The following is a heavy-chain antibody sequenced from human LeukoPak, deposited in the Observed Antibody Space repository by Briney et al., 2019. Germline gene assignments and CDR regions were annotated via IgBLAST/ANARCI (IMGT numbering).Heavy chain of an antibody. CDR1: GFTFSSNA. CDR2: ISASGGST. Sequence: QPGGSLRLSCAASGFTFSSNAMTWVRQAPGKGLEWVSSISASGGSTSYADSVKGRFTISRDNSKNTLYLQMNSLRAEDTAVYYCAKDTEGYGDYFEYWGQGTLVTVSS. J-gene: IGHJ4*02. D-gene: IGHD4-17*01. CDR3: AKDTEGYGDYFEY. V-gene: IGHV3-23*01.